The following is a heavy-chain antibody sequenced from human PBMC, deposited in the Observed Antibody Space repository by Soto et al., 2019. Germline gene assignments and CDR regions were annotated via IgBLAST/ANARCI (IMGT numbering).Heavy chain of an antibody. J-gene: IGHJ4*02. CDR2: INPKSGGT. D-gene: IGHD1-26*01. V-gene: IGHV1-2*02. CDR3: ERDLAKGGGRAGFDY. CDR1: GYTFTVYY. Sequence: QVQLGQSGAEVKKPGASVNVSCKASGYTFTVYYMHWVRQAPGQGLEWMGWINPKSGGTMYPQKFQGRVTMTWDTSISTAYMALTMLRSDDTAVYYCERDLAKGGGRAGFDYWGQGTLVTVSS.